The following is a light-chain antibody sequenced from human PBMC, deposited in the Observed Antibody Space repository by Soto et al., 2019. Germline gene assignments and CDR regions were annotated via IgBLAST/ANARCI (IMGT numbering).Light chain of an antibody. Sequence: QSVRTQPASVSGSPGEAXTLSCTGTSSDVGDYNYVSWYQQHPGKAPKLMIYDVSNRPSGVSNRFSGSKSGNTASLTISGLQAEDEADYYCSSYTSSSTFYVFGTGTKVTVL. J-gene: IGLJ1*01. V-gene: IGLV2-14*01. CDR3: SSYTSSSTFYV. CDR2: DVS. CDR1: SSDVGDYNY.